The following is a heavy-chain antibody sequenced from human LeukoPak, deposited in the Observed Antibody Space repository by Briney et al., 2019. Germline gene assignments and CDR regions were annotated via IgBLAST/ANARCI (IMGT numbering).Heavy chain of an antibody. CDR3: SRESGPFCPFGY. J-gene: IGHJ4*02. D-gene: IGHD1-26*01. Sequence: SETLSLTCGVSGGSISSTNWWSWVRQPPGQGLEWIGEISLAGQTNYNPSLNGRVTMSLDKSSNQLSLHLTSVTAADTATYFCSRESGPFCPFGYWGQGTLVIVSS. CDR2: ISLAGQT. V-gene: IGHV4/OR15-8*02. CDR1: GGSISSTNW.